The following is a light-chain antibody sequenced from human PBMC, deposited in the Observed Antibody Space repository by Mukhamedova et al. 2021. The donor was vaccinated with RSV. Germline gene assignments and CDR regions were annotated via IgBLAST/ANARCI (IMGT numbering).Light chain of an antibody. J-gene: IGLJ2*01. CDR3: AAWDDSLNSVL. Sequence: ISCSGSISNIGSSPVHWYRHLPGTAPKLLIHSKNQRPSGVPDRFSGSKSGTSASLAIAGLQPEDEADYYCAAWDDSLNSVLFGGG. V-gene: IGLV1-44*01. CDR1: ISNIGSSP. CDR2: SKN.